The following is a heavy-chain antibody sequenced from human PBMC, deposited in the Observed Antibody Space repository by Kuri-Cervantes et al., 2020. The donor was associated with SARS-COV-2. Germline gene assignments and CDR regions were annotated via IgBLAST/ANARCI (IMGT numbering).Heavy chain of an antibody. CDR3: AKVGDYDFWSGYYGLYYFDY. J-gene: IGHJ4*02. V-gene: IGHV3-53*01. Sequence: GESLKISCAASGFTVSSNYMSWVRQAPGKGLEWVSVIYSGGSTYYADSVKGRFTISRDNSKNTLYLQMNSLRAEDTAVYYCAKVGDYDFWSGYYGLYYFDYWGQGTLVTVSS. D-gene: IGHD3-3*01. CDR1: GFTVSSNY. CDR2: IYSGGST.